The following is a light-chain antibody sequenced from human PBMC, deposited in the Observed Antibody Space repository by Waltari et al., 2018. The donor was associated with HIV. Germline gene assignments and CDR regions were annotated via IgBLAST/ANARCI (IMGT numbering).Light chain of an antibody. CDR2: ATS. CDR1: QNIYSY. J-gene: IGKJ4*02. V-gene: IGKV1-9*01. Sequence: DIQLTQSPSFLSASIGDRVTITCRASQNIYSYLVWYQQKPGRAPQVLIYATSTLQSGVPTRVSGSGSGTEFALTITNLQPDDFATDYCQQVNGYPLTFGGGTKVEIK. CDR3: QQVNGYPLT.